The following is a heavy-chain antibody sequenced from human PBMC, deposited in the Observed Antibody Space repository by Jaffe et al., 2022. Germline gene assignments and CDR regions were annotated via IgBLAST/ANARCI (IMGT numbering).Heavy chain of an antibody. J-gene: IGHJ6*03. CDR2: ISSSSSYI. CDR3: ARTLNDYGDYVVYYYYMDV. D-gene: IGHD4-17*01. CDR1: GFTFSSYS. Sequence: EVQLVESGGGLVKPGGSLRLSCAASGFTFSSYSMNWVRQAPGKGLEWVSSISSSSSYIYYADSVKGRFTISRDNAKNSLYLQMNSLRAEDTAVYYCARTLNDYGDYVVYYYYMDVWGKGTTVTVSS. V-gene: IGHV3-21*01.